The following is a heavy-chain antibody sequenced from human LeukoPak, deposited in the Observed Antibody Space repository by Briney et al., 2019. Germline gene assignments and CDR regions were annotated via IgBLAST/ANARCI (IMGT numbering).Heavy chain of an antibody. CDR1: GFTFSTYN. J-gene: IGHJ6*03. CDR3: ARDNYDFWPPYMDV. V-gene: IGHV3-21*01. CDR2: ISSDSNYI. D-gene: IGHD3-3*01. Sequence: GGSLRLSCATSGFTFSTYNMNWVRQAPGKGLEWVSSISSDSNYIYYSNSVKGRFTISRDNAKSSLYLQMNSLRAEDTDVYYSARDNYDFWPPYMDVWGKGTTVTVSS.